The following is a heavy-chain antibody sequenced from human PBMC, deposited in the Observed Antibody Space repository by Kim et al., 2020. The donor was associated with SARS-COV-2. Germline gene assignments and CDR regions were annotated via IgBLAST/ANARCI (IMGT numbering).Heavy chain of an antibody. CDR3: ARGRAGVAPSPILGIGPHYEYYAMDV. J-gene: IGHJ6*02. V-gene: IGHV4-34*01. D-gene: IGHD7-27*01. CDR1: VGSFSGYH. Sequence: SETLSLSCAVYVGSFSGYHWSWIRQPPGKGLEWIGEINHSGATKYNPSLKSRVALSVDTSKNQFSLRLNSVTAADTAVYFCARGRAGVAPSPILGIGPHYEYYAMDVWGQGTTVTVSS. CDR2: INHSGAT.